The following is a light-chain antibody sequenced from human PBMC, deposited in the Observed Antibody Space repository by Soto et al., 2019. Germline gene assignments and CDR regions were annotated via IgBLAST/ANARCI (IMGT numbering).Light chain of an antibody. V-gene: IGKV2-28*01. Sequence: DLVMTQSPLSLPVTPGEPASISCRSSQSLLHSSGYNYLYWFLQKPGQSPQLLIYLGSNRASGVPDRFSGSGSDTDFTLKSSRVDAEDVGVYYCMQALQTPLTFGGGTNVEIK. CDR3: MQALQTPLT. J-gene: IGKJ4*01. CDR1: QSLLHSSGYNY. CDR2: LGS.